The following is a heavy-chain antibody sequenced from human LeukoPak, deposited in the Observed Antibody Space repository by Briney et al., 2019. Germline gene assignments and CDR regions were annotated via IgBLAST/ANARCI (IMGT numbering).Heavy chain of an antibody. V-gene: IGHV3-7*01. CDR1: GFSFNSDW. Sequence: GGSLRLSCAASGFSFNSDWMDWVRQAPGKGLEWVANIKHDESEKNYLDSVKGRFTISRDNSKNTLYLQMNSLRAEDTAVYYCARPLVAATLFDYWGQGTLVTVSS. CDR3: ARPLVAATLFDY. D-gene: IGHD2-15*01. CDR2: IKHDESEK. J-gene: IGHJ4*02.